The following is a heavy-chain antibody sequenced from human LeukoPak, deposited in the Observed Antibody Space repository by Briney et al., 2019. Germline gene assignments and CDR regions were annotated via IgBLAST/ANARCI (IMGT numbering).Heavy chain of an antibody. CDR3: ARDLRDIVVVVAAQYYYYMDV. V-gene: IGHV4-4*07. J-gene: IGHJ6*03. D-gene: IGHD2-15*01. Sequence: SETLSLTCTVSGGSISSYYWSWIRQPAGKGLEWIGRIYTSGSTNYNPSLKSRVTMSVDTSKNQFSLKLSSVTAADTAVYYCARDLRDIVVVVAAQYYYYMDVWGKGTTVTVSS. CDR2: IYTSGST. CDR1: GGSISSYY.